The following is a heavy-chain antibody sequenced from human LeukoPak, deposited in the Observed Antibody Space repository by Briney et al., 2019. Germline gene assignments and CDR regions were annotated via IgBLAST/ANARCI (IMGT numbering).Heavy chain of an antibody. J-gene: IGHJ6*03. CDR1: GGSFSGYY. V-gene: IGHV4-59*01. D-gene: IGHD3-10*01. Sequence: SETLSLTCAVYGGSFSGYYWSWIRQPPGKGLGWIGYIYYSGSTNYNPSLKSRVTISVDTSKNQFSLKLSSVTAADTAVYYCARGGYYYGSGSNYYYYYYMDVWGKGTTVTVSS. CDR2: IYYSGST. CDR3: ARGGYYYGSGSNYYYYYYMDV.